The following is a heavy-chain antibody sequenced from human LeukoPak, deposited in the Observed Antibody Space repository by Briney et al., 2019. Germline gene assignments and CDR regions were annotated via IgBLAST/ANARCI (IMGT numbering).Heavy chain of an antibody. D-gene: IGHD6-13*01. CDR3: ARGISASSRNDY. V-gene: IGHV4-34*01. J-gene: IGHJ4*02. CDR1: GGSFSGYY. CDR2: INHSGST. Sequence: PSETLSLTCAVYGGSFSGYYWSWIRQPPGKGLEWIGEINHSGSTNYNPSLKSRVTISVDTSKNQFSPKLSSVTAADTAVYYCARGISASSRNDYWGQGTLVTVSS.